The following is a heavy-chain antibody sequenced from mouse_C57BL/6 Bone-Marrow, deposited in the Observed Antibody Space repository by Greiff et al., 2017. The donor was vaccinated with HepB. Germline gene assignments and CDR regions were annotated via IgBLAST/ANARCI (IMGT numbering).Heavy chain of an antibody. CDR3: ARYGGSPYAMDF. Sequence: EVQLVESGGGLVQPGGSLSLSCAASGFTFTDYYMSWVRQPPGKALEWLGFIRNKANGYTTEYSASVKGRFTISRDNSQSILYLQMNALRAEDSATYYCARYGGSPYAMDFDGQGTSTTVTS. CDR2: IRNKANGYTT. CDR1: GFTFTDYY. J-gene: IGHJ4*01. V-gene: IGHV7-3*01.